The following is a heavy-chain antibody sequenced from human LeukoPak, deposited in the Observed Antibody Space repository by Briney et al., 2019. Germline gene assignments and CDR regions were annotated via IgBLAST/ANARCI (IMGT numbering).Heavy chain of an antibody. D-gene: IGHD3/OR15-3a*01. CDR2: IKEDGSKK. V-gene: IGHV3-7*03. Sequence: PGGSLRLSCAASGFSFSSYWMSWVRQAPGKGLEWVANIKEDGSKKYYVDSVKGRLTISRDNAKNSLYLQMNSLRVEDTAVYYCARGGSWTGSFTDFDYWGQGTLVTVSS. CDR3: ARGGSWTGSFTDFDY. CDR1: GFSFSSYW. J-gene: IGHJ4*02.